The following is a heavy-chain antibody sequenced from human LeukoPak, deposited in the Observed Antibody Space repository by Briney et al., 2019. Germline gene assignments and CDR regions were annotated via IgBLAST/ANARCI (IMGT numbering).Heavy chain of an antibody. V-gene: IGHV3-23*01. D-gene: IGHD1-26*01. CDR1: GFTFSSYG. CDR3: ARVTRSGSYGFNDAFDI. Sequence: GGTLRLSCAASGFTFSSYGMSWVRQAPGKGLEWVSAISGSGGSTYYADSVKGRFTISRDNAKNSLYLQMNSLRAEDTAVYYCARVTRSGSYGFNDAFDIWGQGTMVTVSS. J-gene: IGHJ3*02. CDR2: ISGSGGST.